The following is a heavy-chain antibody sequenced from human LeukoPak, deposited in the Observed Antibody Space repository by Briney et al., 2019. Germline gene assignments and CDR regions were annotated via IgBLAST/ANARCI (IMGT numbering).Heavy chain of an antibody. V-gene: IGHV1-2*02. D-gene: IGHD4-17*01. J-gene: IGHJ4*02. Sequence: ASVKVSCKASEYTFTGYYMHWVRQAPGQGLEWMGWINPNSGDTNYAQKFQGRVTMTRDTSISTAYMELSRLRSDDTAVYYCATSPYGDLTGFDYWGQGTLVTVSS. CDR2: INPNSGDT. CDR1: EYTFTGYY. CDR3: ATSPYGDLTGFDY.